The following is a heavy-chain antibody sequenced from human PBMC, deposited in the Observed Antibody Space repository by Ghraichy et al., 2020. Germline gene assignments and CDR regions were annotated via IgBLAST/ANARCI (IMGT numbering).Heavy chain of an antibody. CDR1: GFTFSSYA. J-gene: IGHJ4*02. V-gene: IGHV3-23*01. D-gene: IGHD2/OR15-2a*01. CDR3: AKNFNRDLYYFDY. Sequence: GGSLRLSCAASGFTFSSYAMNWVRQAPGKGLEWVSAISGSGGSTYYADSVKGRFTISRDNSKNTLYLQMNSLRAEDTAVYYCAKNFNRDLYYFDYWGQGTLVTVSS. CDR2: ISGSGGST.